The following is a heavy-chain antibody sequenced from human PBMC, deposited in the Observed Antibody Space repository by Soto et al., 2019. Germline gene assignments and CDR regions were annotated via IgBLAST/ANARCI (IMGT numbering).Heavy chain of an antibody. CDR1: GFTFSSYA. Sequence: GGSLRLSCAASGFTFSSYAMSWVRQAPGKGLEWVSAISGSGGSTYYADSVKGRFTISRDNSKNTLYLQMDSLRAEDTAVYYCAKDGYDSVWYSYGSPVTGSFDYWGQGTLVTVSS. D-gene: IGHD5-18*01. V-gene: IGHV3-23*01. CDR3: AKDGYDSVWYSYGSPVTGSFDY. J-gene: IGHJ4*02. CDR2: ISGSGGST.